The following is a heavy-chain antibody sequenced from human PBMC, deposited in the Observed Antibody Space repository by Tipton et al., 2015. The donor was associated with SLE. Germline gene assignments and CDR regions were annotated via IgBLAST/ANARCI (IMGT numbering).Heavy chain of an antibody. CDR1: GFIFNTFW. D-gene: IGHD6-13*01. CDR3: ARNEGYTSSWTDSYYFDY. Sequence: SLRLSCEASGFIFNTFWMTWVRQIPGKGLDWVATVNQYGNEIYYVDSVKGRFTISRDNAKNTLYLQMNSLRVEDTAVYYCARNEGYTSSWTDSYYFDYWGQGTVVTVSS. V-gene: IGHV3-7*01. CDR2: VNQYGNEI. J-gene: IGHJ4*02.